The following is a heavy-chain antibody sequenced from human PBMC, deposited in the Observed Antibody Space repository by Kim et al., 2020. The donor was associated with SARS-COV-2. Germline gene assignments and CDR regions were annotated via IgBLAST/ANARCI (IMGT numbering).Heavy chain of an antibody. CDR3: ARVRVLLNWFDP. V-gene: IGHV1-69*01. Sequence: NDAQKFQGRVPVTAGESTSTAYMELSSLRSEDTAVYYCARVRVLLNWFDPWGQGTLVTVSS. J-gene: IGHJ5*02. D-gene: IGHD2-21*01.